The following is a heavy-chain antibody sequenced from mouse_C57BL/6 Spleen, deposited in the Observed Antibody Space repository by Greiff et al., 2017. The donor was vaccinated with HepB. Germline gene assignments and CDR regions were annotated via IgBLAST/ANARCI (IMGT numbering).Heavy chain of an antibody. CDR3: ARPSGSSYWYFDV. CDR2: IYPSDSET. V-gene: IGHV1-61*01. D-gene: IGHD1-1*01. CDR1: GYTFTSYW. Sequence: VQLQQPGAELVRPGSSVKLSCKASGYTFTSYWMDWVKQRPGQGLEWIGNIYPSDSETHYNQKFKDKATLTVDKSSSTAYMQLSSLTSEDSAVYYCARPSGSSYWYFDVWGTGTTVTVSS. J-gene: IGHJ1*03.